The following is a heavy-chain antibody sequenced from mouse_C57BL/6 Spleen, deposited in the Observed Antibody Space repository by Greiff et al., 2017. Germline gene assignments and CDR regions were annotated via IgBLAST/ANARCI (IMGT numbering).Heavy chain of an antibody. J-gene: IGHJ3*01. D-gene: IGHD2-2*01. CDR1: GYTFTSYW. Sequence: QVQLQQPGAELVMPGASVKLSCTASGYTFTSYWMHWVKQRPGQGLEWIGEIDPSDSYTNYNQKFKGKSTLTVDKSSSTAYMQLSSLTSEDSAVYYCARWGYGYDDFCAYWGQGTLVTVSA. V-gene: IGHV1-69*01. CDR3: ARWGYGYDDFCAY. CDR2: IDPSDSYT.